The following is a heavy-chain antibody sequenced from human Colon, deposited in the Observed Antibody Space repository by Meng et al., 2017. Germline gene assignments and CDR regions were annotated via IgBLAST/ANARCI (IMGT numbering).Heavy chain of an antibody. CDR2: VYHRGDT. Sequence: LQESGPGLVKHSGTLSLTCTVSGDSISSDSWWSWVRQPPGKGLEWIGEVYHRGDTNYNPSLKSRVDISVDKSKNQFYLSLFSVTAADTAVYYCGRDQGRELINHWGQGTLVTVSS. CDR3: GRDQGRELINH. V-gene: IGHV4-4*02. J-gene: IGHJ4*02. D-gene: IGHD1-7*01. CDR1: GDSISSDSW.